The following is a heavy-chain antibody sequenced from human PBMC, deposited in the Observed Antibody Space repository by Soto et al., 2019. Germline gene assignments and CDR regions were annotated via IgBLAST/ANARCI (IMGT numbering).Heavy chain of an antibody. CDR2: SYHSGRT. D-gene: IGHD3-22*01. CDR1: GVSISSSNW. V-gene: IGHV4-4*02. Sequence: SEPLSLTCPSSGVSISSSNWWCWVRHPPGKGLEWIAESYHSGRTNYNPSLKSRVTISVDKSKNQCSLKLSSVTAADTAVYYCARGDSSGYYAFDYWGQGTLVNVSS. CDR3: ARGDSSGYYAFDY. J-gene: IGHJ4*02.